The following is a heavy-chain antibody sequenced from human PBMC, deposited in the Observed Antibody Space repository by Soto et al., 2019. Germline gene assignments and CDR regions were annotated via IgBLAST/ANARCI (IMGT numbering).Heavy chain of an antibody. CDR1: GFTFSSYW. CDR2: INSDGSST. J-gene: IGHJ4*02. D-gene: IGHD2-15*01. V-gene: IGHV3-74*01. CDR3: ARDAPALLYYFDY. Sequence: GGSLRLSCAASGFTFSSYWMHWVRQAPGKGLVWVSRINSDGSSTSYADSVRGRFTISRDNAKNTLYLQMNSLRAEDTAVYYCARDAPALLYYFDYWGQGTLVTVSS.